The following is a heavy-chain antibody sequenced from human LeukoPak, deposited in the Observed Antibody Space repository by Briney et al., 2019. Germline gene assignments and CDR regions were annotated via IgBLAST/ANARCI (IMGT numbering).Heavy chain of an antibody. CDR2: INPTGGST. CDR3: ARDLLYSSGWYGGGY. CDR1: GYTFTSYY. V-gene: IGHV1-46*01. J-gene: IGHJ4*02. Sequence: ASVKVSCKASGYTFTSYYMHWVRQAPGQGLEWMGLINPTGGSTGYAQKFQGRVTMTRDTSTSTAYMELRSLRSDDTAVYYCARDLLYSSGWYGGGYWGQGTLVTASS. D-gene: IGHD6-19*01.